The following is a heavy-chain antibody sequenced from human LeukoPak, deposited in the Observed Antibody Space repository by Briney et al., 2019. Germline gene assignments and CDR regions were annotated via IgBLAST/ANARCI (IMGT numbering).Heavy chain of an antibody. CDR2: IYYSGST. CDR3: ARAGQFIAARPITFDY. D-gene: IGHD6-6*01. CDR1: GGSISSSSYY. J-gene: IGHJ4*02. Sequence: SETLSLTCTVSGGSISSSSYYWGWIRQPPGKGLEWIGSIYYSGSTYYNPSLKSRVTISVDTSKNQFSLRLRSVTAADTAVYYCARAGQFIAARPITFDYWGQGALVTVSS. V-gene: IGHV4-39*07.